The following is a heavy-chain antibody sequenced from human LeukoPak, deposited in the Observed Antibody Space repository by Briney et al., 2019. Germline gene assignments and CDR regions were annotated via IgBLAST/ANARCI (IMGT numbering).Heavy chain of an antibody. J-gene: IGHJ6*01. CDR2: INTSGSSK. V-gene: IGHV3-21*01. CDR3: ARDFSDGGWLTMDV. Sequence: GGSLRLSCAASGFSFSSYNINWVRQAPGKGLEWVSFINTSGSSKYYADSVKGRFTISRDNAKNSLYLQMNSLRAEDTAVYYCARDFSDGGWLTMDVRGQGTTVIVSS. D-gene: IGHD6-19*01. CDR1: GFSFSSYN.